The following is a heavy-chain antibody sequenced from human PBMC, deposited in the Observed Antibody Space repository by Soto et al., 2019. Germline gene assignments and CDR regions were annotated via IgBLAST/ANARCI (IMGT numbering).Heavy chain of an antibody. D-gene: IGHD2-15*01. CDR2: ISAYNGNT. CDR1: GYTFTSYG. CDR3: ARDLRRYCSGGSCYRESDY. V-gene: IGHV1-18*01. J-gene: IGHJ4*02. Sequence: ASVKVSCKASGYTFTSYGISWVRQAPGQGLEWMGWISAYNGNTNYAQKLQGRVTMTTDTSTSTAYMELRSLRSDDTAVYYCARDLRRYCSGGSCYRESDYWGQGTLVTVSS.